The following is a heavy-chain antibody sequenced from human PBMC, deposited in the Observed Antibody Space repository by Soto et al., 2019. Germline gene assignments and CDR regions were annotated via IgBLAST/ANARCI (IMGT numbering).Heavy chain of an antibody. J-gene: IGHJ5*02. CDR3: ARTSLYSNYDWFDP. CDR2: IYYSGST. D-gene: IGHD4-4*01. V-gene: IGHV4-31*03. Sequence: SETLSLTCTVSGGSISSGGYYWSWIRQHPGKGLEWIGYIYYSGSTYYNPSLKSRVTISVDTSKNQFSLKLSSVTAADTAVYYCARTSLYSNYDWFDPWGQGTLVTVSS. CDR1: GGSISSGGYY.